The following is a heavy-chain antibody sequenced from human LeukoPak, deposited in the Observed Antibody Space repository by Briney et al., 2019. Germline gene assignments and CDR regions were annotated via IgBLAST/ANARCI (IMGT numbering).Heavy chain of an antibody. V-gene: IGHV1-2*02. CDR1: GYILRGNF. D-gene: IGHD6-6*01. J-gene: IGHJ6*03. CDR3: AREEGERWAGRSSSYMEL. Sequence: ASVKVSCKGSGYILRGNFIYWVRQAPGQGLEWMGWINPKSGGTNFAQRFQGRVTMTRDTSISTVYLELSSLTSDDTATYYCAREEGERWAGRSSSYMELRGNGTTVTVSS. CDR2: INPKSGGT.